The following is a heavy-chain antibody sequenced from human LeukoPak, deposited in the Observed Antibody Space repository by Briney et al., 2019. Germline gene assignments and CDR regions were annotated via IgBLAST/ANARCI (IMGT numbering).Heavy chain of an antibody. Sequence: GESLKISCKGSGYSFTSYWIGWVRQMPGEGLEWMGIIYPGDSDTRYSPSFQGQVTISADKSISTAYLQWSSLKASDTAMYYCARHEVAAAINPYYFDYWGQGTLVTVSS. CDR1: GYSFTSYW. V-gene: IGHV5-51*01. CDR2: IYPGDSDT. J-gene: IGHJ4*02. D-gene: IGHD6-13*01. CDR3: ARHEVAAAINPYYFDY.